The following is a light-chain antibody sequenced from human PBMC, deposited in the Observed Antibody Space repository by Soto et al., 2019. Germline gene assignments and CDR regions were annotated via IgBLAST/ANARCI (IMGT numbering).Light chain of an antibody. CDR3: CSYAGSSTPYV. V-gene: IGLV2-23*01. J-gene: IGLJ1*01. CDR2: EGS. Sequence: QPASVSGSPGQSITISCTGTSSDVGSYNLVSWYQQHPGKAPKLMIYEGSKRPSGVSNRFSGSKSGNTASLTISGLQAEDEADYYCCSYAGSSTPYVFGTGTKVTVL. CDR1: SSDVGSYNL.